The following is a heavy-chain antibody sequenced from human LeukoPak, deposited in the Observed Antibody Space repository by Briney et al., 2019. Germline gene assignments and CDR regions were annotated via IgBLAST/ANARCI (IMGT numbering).Heavy chain of an antibody. CDR1: GGSISSYY. J-gene: IGHJ4*02. Sequence: SETLSLTCTVSGGSISSYYWSWIRQPPGKGLEWIGYIYYSGSTNYNPSLKSRVTISVDTSKNQFSLKLSSVTAADTAAYYCAREWELVYFDYWGQGTLVTVSS. V-gene: IGHV4-59*01. CDR3: AREWELVYFDY. D-gene: IGHD1-26*01. CDR2: IYYSGST.